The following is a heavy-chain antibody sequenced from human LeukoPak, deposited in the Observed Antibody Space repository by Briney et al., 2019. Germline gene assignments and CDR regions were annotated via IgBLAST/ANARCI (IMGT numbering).Heavy chain of an antibody. CDR2: IWYDGSNK. J-gene: IGHJ4*02. CDR3: AKGSAYADF. D-gene: IGHD3-3*01. CDR1: GFTFSSYG. V-gene: IGHV3-33*06. Sequence: GGSLRLSCAASGFTFSSYGMHWVRQAPGKGLEWVAVIWYDGSNKYYADSVKGRFTISRDNSKNTLSLQMNSLRAEDTAVYYCAKGSAYADFWGQGTLVTVSS.